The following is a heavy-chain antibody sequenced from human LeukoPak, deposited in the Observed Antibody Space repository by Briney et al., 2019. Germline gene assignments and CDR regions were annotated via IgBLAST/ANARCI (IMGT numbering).Heavy chain of an antibody. CDR2: ISSSSSYI. CDR1: GFTFISYS. V-gene: IGHV3-21*01. CDR3: ARVKKDTAMDL. J-gene: IGHJ4*02. Sequence: GGSLRLSCAASGFTFISYSMNWVRQAPGKGLEWVSSISSSSSYIYYADSVKGRSTISRDNAKNSLYLQMNSLRAEDTAVYYCARVKKDTAMDLWGQGTLVTVSS. D-gene: IGHD5-18*01.